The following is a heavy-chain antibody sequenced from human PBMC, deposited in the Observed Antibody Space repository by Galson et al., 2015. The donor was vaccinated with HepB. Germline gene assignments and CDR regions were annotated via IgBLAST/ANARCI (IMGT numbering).Heavy chain of an antibody. CDR2: ISSAGRT. CDR1: GFTVSTNY. CDR3: ARDRRSSSDDFWYFDL. D-gene: IGHD6-13*01. Sequence: SLRLSCAASGFTVSTNYLSWVRQAPGKGLEWVSFISSAGRTRYADSARGRFTISRDNSKNTLHLQMNSLRVEDTAVYHCARDRRSSSDDFWYFDLWGRGTLVTVSS. V-gene: IGHV3-66*02. J-gene: IGHJ2*01.